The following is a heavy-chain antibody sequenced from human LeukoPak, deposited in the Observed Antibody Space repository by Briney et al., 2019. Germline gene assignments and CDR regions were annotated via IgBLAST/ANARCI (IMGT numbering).Heavy chain of an antibody. V-gene: IGHV1-24*01. D-gene: IGHD3-22*01. CDR3: ARGGYDSPVPFDY. CDR1: GYTVTEFS. Sequence: ASVTVSRKVSGYTVTEFSIHWVRQAPGKGLEWMGGFDPDEAETVFAQKFQGRVTITADKSTSTAYMELSSPRSEATAVYYCARGGYDSPVPFDYWGQGTLVTVSS. CDR2: FDPDEAET. J-gene: IGHJ4*02.